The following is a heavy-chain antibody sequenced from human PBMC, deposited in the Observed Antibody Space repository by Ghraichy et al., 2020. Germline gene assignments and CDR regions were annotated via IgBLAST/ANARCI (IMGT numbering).Heavy chain of an antibody. CDR1: GYTFTSYY. CDR3: ARGCSSWYGVNNWFDP. J-gene: IGHJ5*02. D-gene: IGHD6-13*01. CDR2: INPSGGST. V-gene: IGHV1-46*01. Sequence: ASVKVSCKASGYTFTSYYMHWVRQAPGQGLEWMGIINPSGGSTSYAQKFQGRVTMTRDTSTSTVYMELSSLRSEDTAVYYCARGCSSWYGVNNWFDPWGQGTLVTVSS.